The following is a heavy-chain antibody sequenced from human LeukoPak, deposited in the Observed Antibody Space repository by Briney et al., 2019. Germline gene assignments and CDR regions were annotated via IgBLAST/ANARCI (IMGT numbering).Heavy chain of an antibody. CDR2: ISSSSSYT. D-gene: IGHD1-26*01. CDR1: GFTFNDYY. CDR3: ARGGWELPPLDY. Sequence: GGSLRLSCAASGFTFNDYYMSWIRQAPGKGLEWVSYISSSSSYTNYADSVKGRFTISRDNAKNSLYLQMNSLRAEDTAVYYCARGGWELPPLDYWGQGTLVTVSS. J-gene: IGHJ4*02. V-gene: IGHV3-11*05.